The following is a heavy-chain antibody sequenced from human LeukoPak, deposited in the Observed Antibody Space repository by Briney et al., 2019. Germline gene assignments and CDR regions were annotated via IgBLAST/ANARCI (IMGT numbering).Heavy chain of an antibody. CDR1: GFTFSSYE. J-gene: IGHJ4*02. D-gene: IGHD3-10*01. Sequence: PGGSLRLSCAASGFTFSSYEMNWVRQAPGKGLEWVSGINWNGGSTGYADSVKGRFTISRDNAKNSLYLQMNSLRAEDTAIYICAKLSDGSGLPYYFDSWGQGTLVTVS. CDR2: INWNGGST. V-gene: IGHV3-20*01. CDR3: AKLSDGSGLPYYFDS.